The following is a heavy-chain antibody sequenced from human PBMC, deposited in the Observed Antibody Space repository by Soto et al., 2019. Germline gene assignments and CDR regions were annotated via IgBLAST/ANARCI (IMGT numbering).Heavy chain of an antibody. V-gene: IGHV1-18*01. D-gene: IGHD3-9*01. J-gene: IGHJ5*02. CDR1: GYTFTSYG. CDR3: ARAIVGVGDYDILTGYYLSGSSQKRQNWFDP. CDR2: ISAYNGNT. Sequence: GASVKVSCKASGYTFTSYGISWVRQAPGQGLEWMGWISAYNGNTNYAQKLQGRVTMTTDTSTSTAYMELRSLRSDDTAVYYCARAIVGVGDYDILTGYYLSGSSQKRQNWFDPWGQGTLVTVSS.